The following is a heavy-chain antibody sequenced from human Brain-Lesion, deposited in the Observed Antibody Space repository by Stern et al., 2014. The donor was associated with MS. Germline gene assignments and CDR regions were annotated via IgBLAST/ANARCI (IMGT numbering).Heavy chain of an antibody. V-gene: IGHV3-66*02. CDR3: ARNGGWYGSGYFDN. CDR2: IYSGGDT. CDR1: GFIVSGNY. Sequence: EVQLVQSGGDLVQPGGSLRLTCAASGFIVSGNYMSWVRQAPGKGLEWDSVIYSGGDTKYGDSVKGRFIISRDTSKNELYLQMNSLRPEDTAVYYCARNGGWYGSGYFDNWGLGTLVTVSS. J-gene: IGHJ4*01. D-gene: IGHD6-19*01.